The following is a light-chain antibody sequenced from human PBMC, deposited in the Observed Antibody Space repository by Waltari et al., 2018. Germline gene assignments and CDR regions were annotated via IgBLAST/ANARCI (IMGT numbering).Light chain of an antibody. J-gene: IGLJ2*01. Sequence: QSALTQPASVSGSPGQSITISCTGTSSDVGGYNYISWYQQHPGKAPKLMIYDVSNRPSGFSVRFSGSKSGTSASLTISGLQAEDEADYYCSSYTNSNTLVFGGGTNLTVL. CDR1: SSDVGGYNY. V-gene: IGLV2-14*03. CDR2: DVS. CDR3: SSYTNSNTLV.